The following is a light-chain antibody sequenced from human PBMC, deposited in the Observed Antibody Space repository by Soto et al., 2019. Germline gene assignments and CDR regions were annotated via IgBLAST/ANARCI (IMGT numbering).Light chain of an antibody. CDR1: QSVSSN. CDR2: GAS. Sequence: EIVMTQSPATLSVSPGERATLSCRASQSVSSNLAWHQQKPGQAPRLLIYGASTRATGIPDRFSGSGSGTDFTLTISSLEPEDFAVYYCQQRSDWPPITFGQGKRLEIK. J-gene: IGKJ5*01. CDR3: QQRSDWPPIT. V-gene: IGKV3-15*01.